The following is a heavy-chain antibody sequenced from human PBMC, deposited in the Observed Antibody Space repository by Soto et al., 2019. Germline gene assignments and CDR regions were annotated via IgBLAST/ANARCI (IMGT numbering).Heavy chain of an antibody. CDR3: ARGSANTPGDWFDP. CDR1: GYTFTSYT. CDR2: INAGNGNT. J-gene: IGHJ5*02. Sequence: QVPLVQSGAEVKKPGASVKVSCKASGYTFTSYTVHWVRQAPGQRLEWMGWINAGNGNTKYSQKFQGRITITGDTSASTAYMELSSLRSEDTAVYYCARGSANTPGDWFDPWGQGTLVIVSS. V-gene: IGHV1-3*01. D-gene: IGHD2-2*02.